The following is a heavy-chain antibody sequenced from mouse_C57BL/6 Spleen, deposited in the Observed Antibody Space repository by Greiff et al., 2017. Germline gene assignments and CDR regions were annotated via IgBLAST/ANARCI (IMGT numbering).Heavy chain of an antibody. CDR1: GYTFTSYW. CDR2: IDPSDSYT. CDR3: ARSGSSGPYYFDY. V-gene: IGHV1-69*01. D-gene: IGHD3-2*02. Sequence: QVQLKESGAELVMPGASVKLSCKASGYTFTSYWMHWVKQRPGQGLEWIGEIDPSDSYTNYNQKFKGKSTLTVDKSSSTAYMQLSSLTSEDSAVYYCARSGSSGPYYFDYWGQGTTLTVSS. J-gene: IGHJ2*01.